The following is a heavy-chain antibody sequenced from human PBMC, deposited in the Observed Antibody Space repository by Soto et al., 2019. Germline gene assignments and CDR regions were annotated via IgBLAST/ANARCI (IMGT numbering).Heavy chain of an antibody. CDR2: IYHSGST. Sequence: QVQLQESGPGLVKPSGTLSLTCAVSGGSISNNNWWSWVRQPPGKGLEWIGEIYHSGSTNYNPSLKSRVNISVDKPKNEFSLKLGSVTAADTAMYYCARAGDYPLTGAFDVWGQGTMVTVSS. D-gene: IGHD4-17*01. V-gene: IGHV4-4*02. CDR1: GGSISNNNW. CDR3: ARAGDYPLTGAFDV. J-gene: IGHJ3*01.